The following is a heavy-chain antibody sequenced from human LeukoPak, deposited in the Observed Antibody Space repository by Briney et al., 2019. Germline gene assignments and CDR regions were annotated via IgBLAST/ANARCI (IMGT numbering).Heavy chain of an antibody. V-gene: IGHV4-39*07. CDR3: ARAFVVVPAAQGWFDY. CDR1: GGSISSSSYY. D-gene: IGHD2-2*01. J-gene: IGHJ4*02. CDR2: IYYSGST. Sequence: ETLSLTCTVSGGSISSSSYYWGWIRQPPGKGLEWIGSIYYSGSTYYNPSLKSRVTISVDTSKNQFSLKLSSVTAADTAVYYCARAFVVVPAAQGWFDYWGQGTLVTVSS.